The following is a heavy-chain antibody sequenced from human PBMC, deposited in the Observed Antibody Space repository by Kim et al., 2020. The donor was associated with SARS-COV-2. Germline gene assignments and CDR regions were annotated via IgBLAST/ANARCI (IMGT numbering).Heavy chain of an antibody. D-gene: IGHD3-16*02. V-gene: IGHV4-31*03. J-gene: IGHJ4*02. CDR3: ARFYDYVWGSYRYVDY. CDR2: IYYSGST. CDR1: GGSISSGGYY. Sequence: SETLSLTCTVSGGSISSGGYYWSWIRQHPGKGLEWIGYIYYSGSTYYNPSLKSRVTISVDTSKNQFSLKLSSVTAADTAVYYCARFYDYVWGSYRYVDYWGQGTLVTVSS.